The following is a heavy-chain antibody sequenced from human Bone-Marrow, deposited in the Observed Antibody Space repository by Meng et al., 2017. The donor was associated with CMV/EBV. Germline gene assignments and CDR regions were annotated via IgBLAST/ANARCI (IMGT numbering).Heavy chain of an antibody. CDR1: GGSISSYY. J-gene: IGHJ4*02. CDR3: ARDIDPYSSSWAFDY. D-gene: IGHD6-13*01. Sequence: GSLRLSCTVSGGSISSYYWSWIRQPPGKGLEWIGYIYYSGSTNYNPSLKSRVTISVDTSKNQFSLKLSSVTAADTAVYYCARDIDPYSSSWAFDYWGQGTRVTGSS. CDR2: IYYSGST. V-gene: IGHV4-59*01.